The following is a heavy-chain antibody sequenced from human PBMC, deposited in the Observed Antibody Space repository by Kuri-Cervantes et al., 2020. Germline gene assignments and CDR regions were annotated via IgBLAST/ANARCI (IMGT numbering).Heavy chain of an antibody. V-gene: IGHV4-34*01. Sequence: LSLTCAVYGGTFSGYYWSWIRQPPGKGLEWIGEINHRGSINYNPSLKSRVTISVDTSKNQFSLKLSSVTAADTAIYYCARDYRRYFDYWGQGTLVTVSS. J-gene: IGHJ4*02. CDR1: GGTFSGYY. CDR3: ARDYRRYFDY. CDR2: INHRGSI. D-gene: IGHD1-14*01.